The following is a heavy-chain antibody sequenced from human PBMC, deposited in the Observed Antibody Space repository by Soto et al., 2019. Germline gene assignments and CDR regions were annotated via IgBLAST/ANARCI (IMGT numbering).Heavy chain of an antibody. CDR2: IYYSGTT. V-gene: IGHV4-61*01. J-gene: IGHJ5*02. CDR1: GGSVSSDSYH. CDR3: AARVGATPPIT. D-gene: IGHD1-26*01. Sequence: QVQLEESGPGLVKPSETLSRRCTVSGGSVSSDSYHWCWVRQPPGKGLEWIGNIYYSGTTNYNPSLESRVSMSVDTSKNQFSLKLSSVTAADTAVYYCAARVGATPPITWGQGTLVNVSS.